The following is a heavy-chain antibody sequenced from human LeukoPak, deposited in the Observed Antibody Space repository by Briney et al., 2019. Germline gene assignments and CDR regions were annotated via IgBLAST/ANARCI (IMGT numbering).Heavy chain of an antibody. J-gene: IGHJ3*02. V-gene: IGHV1-2*02. CDR3: ARDTMIVVVIPPRGDDAFDI. CDR2: INPDSGYT. CDR1: GYTFTDYY. Sequence: ASVKVSCKTSGYTFTDYYIHWVRQAPGQGLEWMGWINPDSGYTNYAQKFRGRVTMTRDTSISTAYMELSRLRSDDTAVYYCARDTMIVVVIPPRGDDAFDIWGQGTMVTVSS. D-gene: IGHD3-22*01.